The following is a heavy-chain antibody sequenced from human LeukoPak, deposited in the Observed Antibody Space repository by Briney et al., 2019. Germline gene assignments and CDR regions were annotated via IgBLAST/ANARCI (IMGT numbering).Heavy chain of an antibody. D-gene: IGHD3-3*01. CDR1: GGTFSSYA. J-gene: IGHJ4*02. V-gene: IGHV1-69*06. CDR2: IIPIFGTA. Sequence: ASVKVSCKASGGTFSSYAISWVRQAPGQGLEWMGGIIPIFGTANYAQKFQGRVTITADKSTSTAYMELSSLRSEDTAVYYCAGGFLEWLPDYFDYWGQGTLVTVSS. CDR3: AGGFLEWLPDYFDY.